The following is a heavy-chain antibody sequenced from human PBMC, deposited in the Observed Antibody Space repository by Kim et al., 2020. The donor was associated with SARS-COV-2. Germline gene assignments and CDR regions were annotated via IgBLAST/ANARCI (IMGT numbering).Heavy chain of an antibody. CDR3: ARVMQETYFYGSGSLFY. D-gene: IGHD3-10*01. CDR2: ISVYYGNT. V-gene: IGHV1-18*04. J-gene: IGHJ4*02. Sequence: ASVKVSCKTSGYSFTNYGINWVRQAPGQGLEWMGWISVYYGNTDYAQKVKGRVTMTTDTSTATAYMELRSLRSDDTAVYYCARVMQETYFYGSGSLFYWGQGTLVTVSS. CDR1: GYSFTNYG.